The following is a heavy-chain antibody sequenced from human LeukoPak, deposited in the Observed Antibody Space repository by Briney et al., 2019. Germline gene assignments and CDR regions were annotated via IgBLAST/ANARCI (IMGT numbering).Heavy chain of an antibody. Sequence: PGGSLRLSCAASGFTFSSYMMNWGRQAPGKGLEWVSYINSNSRTIYYADSVKGRFTVSRDNAKNSLYPQMNSLRDEDTAVYYCARDPTISGSYSDYWGQRTLVTVSS. CDR1: GFTFSSYM. V-gene: IGHV3-48*02. J-gene: IGHJ4*02. CDR3: ARDPTISGSYSDY. CDR2: INSNSRTI. D-gene: IGHD1-26*01.